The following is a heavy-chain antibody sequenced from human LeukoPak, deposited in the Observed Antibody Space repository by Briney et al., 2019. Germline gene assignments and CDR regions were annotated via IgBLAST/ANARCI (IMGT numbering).Heavy chain of an antibody. CDR3: ATSERGYNYGDNWFDS. V-gene: IGHV3-48*02. CDR1: GFTFSSYS. J-gene: IGHJ5*01. D-gene: IGHD5-18*01. Sequence: GGSLRLSCAASGFTFSSYSMNWVRQAPGKGLEWVSYISSSSSTIYYADSVKGRFTISRDNAKNSLYLQMNSLRDEDTAVYYCATSERGYNYGDNWFDSWGQGTLVTVSS. CDR2: ISSSSSTI.